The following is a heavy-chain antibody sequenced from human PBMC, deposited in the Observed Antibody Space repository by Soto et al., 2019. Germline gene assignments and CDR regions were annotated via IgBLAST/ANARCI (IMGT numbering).Heavy chain of an antibody. CDR3: AKVRYSSPMGYYYGMDV. CDR1: RVAFSKFI. D-gene: IGHD6-19*01. CDR2: IIPIFGTA. Sequence: SVKVSCKASRVAFSKFIVTWVRQAPGLGLEWVGGIIPIFGTANYAQKFQGRVTITADESASTSYMEVNNLRSEDTAVYYCAKVRYSSPMGYYYGMDVWGQGTTVTVSS. V-gene: IGHV1-69*13. J-gene: IGHJ6*02.